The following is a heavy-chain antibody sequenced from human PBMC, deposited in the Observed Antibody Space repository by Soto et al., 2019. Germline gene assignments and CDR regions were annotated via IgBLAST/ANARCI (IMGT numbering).Heavy chain of an antibody. Sequence: QVQLVESGGGVVQPGRSLRLSCAASGFTFSSCAMHWVRQAPGKGLEWVALISYDGSNKYYADSVKGRFTISRDNSKNTLYLQMNSLRAEYTAVYYCARDKRDLRFLEWSYYFDYWGQGTLVTVSS. CDR3: ARDKRDLRFLEWSYYFDY. V-gene: IGHV3-30-3*01. CDR1: GFTFSSCA. J-gene: IGHJ4*02. D-gene: IGHD3-3*01. CDR2: ISYDGSNK.